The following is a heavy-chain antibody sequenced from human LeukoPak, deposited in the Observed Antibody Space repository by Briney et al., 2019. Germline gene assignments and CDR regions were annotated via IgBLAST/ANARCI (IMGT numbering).Heavy chain of an antibody. CDR2: ISSSSSYI. Sequence: GGCMRLSCALSGFTFSSYSMNWVRQAPRTGLEWVSSISSSSSYIYYADSVKGRFTISRDNAKYSLYLQMNSLRAEDTAVYYCARDYYGDYALDYWGQGTLVTVSS. CDR3: ARDYYGDYALDY. J-gene: IGHJ4*02. V-gene: IGHV3-21*01. D-gene: IGHD4-17*01. CDR1: GFTFSSYS.